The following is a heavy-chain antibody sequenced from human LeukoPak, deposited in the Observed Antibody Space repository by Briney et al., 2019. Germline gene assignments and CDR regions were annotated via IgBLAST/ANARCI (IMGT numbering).Heavy chain of an antibody. D-gene: IGHD2-21*02. J-gene: IGHJ4*02. V-gene: IGHV3-23*01. CDR3: TNREDCGGDCPYYFDN. CDR1: GFTFKNYG. CDR2: INTRGDRT. Sequence: GGSLRLSCAASGFTFKNYGMAWVRQAPGKGLEWVSTINTRGDRTYYADSVKGRFTIARDNSKNTMYLEINSLRAEDTAVYYCTNREDCGGDCPYYFDNWGQGTLVTVSS.